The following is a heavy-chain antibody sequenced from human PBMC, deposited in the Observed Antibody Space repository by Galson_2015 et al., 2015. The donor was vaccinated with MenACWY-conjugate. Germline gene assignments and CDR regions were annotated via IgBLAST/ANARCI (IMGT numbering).Heavy chain of an antibody. CDR3: ARDLDGVVYDYGMDV. J-gene: IGHJ6*02. Sequence: SLRLSCAASGFTFSGYSMSWVRQAPGKGLEWVSYISSSGSDRYYADPVKGRFTISRDNAKNSVYLQMNSLRDEDTAVYYCARDLDGVVYDYGMDVWGQGTTVTVSS. CDR1: GFTFSGYS. CDR2: ISSSGSDR. V-gene: IGHV3-48*02. D-gene: IGHD3-3*01.